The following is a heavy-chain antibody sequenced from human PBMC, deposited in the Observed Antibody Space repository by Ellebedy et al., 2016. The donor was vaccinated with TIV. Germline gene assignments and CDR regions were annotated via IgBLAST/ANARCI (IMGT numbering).Heavy chain of an antibody. Sequence: AASVKVSCKASGNTGNPYGVHWVRQAPGQRPEWMGWVNGDTGNTKYSQIFQDRVTITRDTSANTAYMELRSLKTEDTAFYFCAGGYMVRGVSLDSWGQGTLVTVSS. V-gene: IGHV1-3*01. D-gene: IGHD3-10*01. J-gene: IGHJ4*02. CDR2: VNGDTGNT. CDR1: GNTGNPYG. CDR3: AGGYMVRGVSLDS.